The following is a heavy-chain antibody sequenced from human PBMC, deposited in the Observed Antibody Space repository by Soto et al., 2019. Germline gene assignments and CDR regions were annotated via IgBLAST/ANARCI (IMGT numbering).Heavy chain of an antibody. D-gene: IGHD3-10*01. J-gene: IGHJ4*02. Sequence: SEMLSLTCTVSGGSISSSSSYWGWIRQPPGKGLEWIGYIYYSGSTNYNPSLKSRVTISVDTSKNQFSLKLNSMTAADTAVYYCARHNYGSGSTYFDYWGQGTLVTVSS. CDR3: ARHNYGSGSTYFDY. V-gene: IGHV4-61*05. CDR2: IYYSGST. CDR1: GGSISSSSSY.